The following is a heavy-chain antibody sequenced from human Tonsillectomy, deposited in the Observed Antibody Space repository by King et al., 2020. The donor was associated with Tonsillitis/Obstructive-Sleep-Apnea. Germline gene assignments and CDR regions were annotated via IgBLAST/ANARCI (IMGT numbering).Heavy chain of an antibody. J-gene: IGHJ3*02. CDR1: GGSISSGGYY. V-gene: IGHV4-31*03. Sequence: VQLQESGPGLVKPSQTLSLTCTVSGGSISSGGYYWSWIRQHPGKGLEWIGYIYYSGNTYYNPSLKSRVTISVDTSKNQFSLSLNSVTAADTAMYYCARESPYDSGSHDAFDIWGQGEMVTVSS. CDR2: IYYSGNT. CDR3: ARESPYDSGSHDAFDI. D-gene: IGHD3-10*01.